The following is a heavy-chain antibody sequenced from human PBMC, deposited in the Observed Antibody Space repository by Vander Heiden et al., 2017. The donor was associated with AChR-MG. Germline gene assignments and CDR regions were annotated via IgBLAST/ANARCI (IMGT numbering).Heavy chain of an antibody. J-gene: IGHJ6*02. CDR1: GFSLSTSGVG. CDR2: IYWDDDK. CDR3: ARGGLYYGMDV. V-gene: IGHV2-5*02. D-gene: IGHD3-16*01. Sequence: QITLKESGPTLVKPTQTLTLTCTFSGFSLSTSGVGVGWIRQPPRKALEWLALIYWDDDKRYSPSLKSRLTITKDTSENQVVLRMTNVDPVDTATYYCARGGLYYGMDVWGQGTTVTVSS.